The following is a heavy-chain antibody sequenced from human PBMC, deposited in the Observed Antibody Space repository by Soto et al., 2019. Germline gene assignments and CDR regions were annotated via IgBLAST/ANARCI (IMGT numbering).Heavy chain of an antibody. CDR3: ARVLFEGSSPDDP. Sequence: EASVKVSCKASGYTFTSYAMHWVRQAPGQRLEWMGWINAGNGNTKYSQKFQGRVTITRDTSASTAYMELSSLKSEDTAVYYCARVLFEGSSPDDPWGQGTLVTVSS. CDR2: INAGNGNT. D-gene: IGHD6-6*01. J-gene: IGHJ5*02. CDR1: GYTFTSYA. V-gene: IGHV1-3*01.